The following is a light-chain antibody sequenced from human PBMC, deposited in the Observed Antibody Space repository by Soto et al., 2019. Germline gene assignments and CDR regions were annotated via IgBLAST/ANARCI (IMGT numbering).Light chain of an antibody. CDR2: WAS. Sequence: DIVMTQSPDSLAVSLGERATINCKSSQSVLYSSNNKNYVAWYQQKPGQPPKLLIHWASTRASGVPDRFSGSGSGTEFTLTISSLQAEDVAVYYCHQHNNMPLTFAGGTRVEIK. J-gene: IGKJ4*01. CDR3: HQHNNMPLT. V-gene: IGKV4-1*01. CDR1: QSVLYSSNNKNY.